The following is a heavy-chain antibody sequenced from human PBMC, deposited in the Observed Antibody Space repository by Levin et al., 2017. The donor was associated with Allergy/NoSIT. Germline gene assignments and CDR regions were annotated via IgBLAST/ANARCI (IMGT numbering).Heavy chain of an antibody. D-gene: IGHD3-10*01. CDR2: ISYSGGT. Sequence: SQTLSLTCNVSGGSISGGGHYWTWIRQHPGKGLEWIGYISYSGGTSYNPSLESRVSISVDTSGNQFSLRLTSLTAADPAVYYCAKDRLVRGMIKHWFDPWGQGILVTVSS. CDR1: GGSISGGGHY. V-gene: IGHV4-31*03. J-gene: IGHJ5*02. CDR3: AKDRLVRGMIKHWFDP.